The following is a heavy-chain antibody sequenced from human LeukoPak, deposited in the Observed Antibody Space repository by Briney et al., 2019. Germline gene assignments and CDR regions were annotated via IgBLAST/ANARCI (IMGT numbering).Heavy chain of an antibody. Sequence: PSETLSLTCTVSGDSISRYYWSWLRQPSAKGLEWIGYIYYNGNTNYNPSLKSQVTISLDTSKNQFSLKLSSVTAADTAVYYCARRVSSITAYFLDFWGEGAQVTVSS. CDR2: IYYNGNT. V-gene: IGHV4-59*08. J-gene: IGHJ4*02. D-gene: IGHD1-20*01. CDR1: GDSISRYY. CDR3: ARRVSSITAYFLDF.